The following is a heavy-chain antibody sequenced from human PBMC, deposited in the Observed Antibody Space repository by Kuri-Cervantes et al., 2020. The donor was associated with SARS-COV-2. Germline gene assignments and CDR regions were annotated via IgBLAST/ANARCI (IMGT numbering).Heavy chain of an antibody. CDR1: GFTFSSYS. D-gene: IGHD1-20*01. CDR2: ISSSSSTI. CDR3: AREGDRITSDYYFDY. V-gene: IGHV3-48*01. Sequence: GESLKISCAASGFTFSSYSMNWVRQAPGKGLEWVSYISSSSSTIYYADSVKGRFTISRDNAKNSLYLQINSLRAEDTAVYYCAREGDRITSDYYFDYWGQGTLVTVSS. J-gene: IGHJ4*02.